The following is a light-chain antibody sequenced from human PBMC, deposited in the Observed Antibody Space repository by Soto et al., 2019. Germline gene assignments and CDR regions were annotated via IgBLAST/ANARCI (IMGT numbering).Light chain of an antibody. J-gene: IGKJ1*01. CDR3: QQRSNWPPT. CDR2: DAS. V-gene: IGKV3-11*01. CDR1: QSVSSY. Sequence: EIVLTQSPATLSLSPGERATLSCRASQSVSSYLAWYRQKPGQAPRLLIYDASTRATGIPARFSGSGSGTDFTLTITSLEPEDFAVYYCQQRSNWPPTFGQGTKVEIK.